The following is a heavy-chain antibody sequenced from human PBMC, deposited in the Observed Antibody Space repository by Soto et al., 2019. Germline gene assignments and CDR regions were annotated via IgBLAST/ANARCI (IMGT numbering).Heavy chain of an antibody. Sequence: GGSLRLSCAASGFTFSSYGMHWVRQAPGKGLEWVAVIWYDGSNKYYADSVKGRFTISRDNSKNTLYLQMNSLRAEDTAVYYCARGRGYSGYDPDYWGQGTLVTVSS. V-gene: IGHV3-33*01. CDR3: ARGRGYSGYDPDY. CDR1: GFTFSSYG. J-gene: IGHJ4*02. CDR2: IWYDGSNK. D-gene: IGHD5-12*01.